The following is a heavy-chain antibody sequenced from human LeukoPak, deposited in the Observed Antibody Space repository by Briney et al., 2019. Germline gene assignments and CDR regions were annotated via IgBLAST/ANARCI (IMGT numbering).Heavy chain of an antibody. J-gene: IGHJ3*02. V-gene: IGHV3-7*01. CDR2: IKQDGSEE. CDR3: ARDLLAYAFDI. Sequence: GGSLRLSCAASGFTFSTYWMSWVRQAPGKGLEWVANIKQDGSEEYYVDSVKGRFTISRDNAKNSLNLQMSSLRAEDTAVYYCARDLLAYAFDIWGQGTMVTVSS. CDR1: GFTFSTYW.